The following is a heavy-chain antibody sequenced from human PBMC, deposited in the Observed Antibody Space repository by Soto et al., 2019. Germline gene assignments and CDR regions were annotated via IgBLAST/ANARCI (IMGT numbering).Heavy chain of an antibody. Sequence: QITLKESGPTLAKPPQTLTLTCTFSGFSLSTSGVGVGWIRQPPGKALEWLALIYLDDDKRYTPSLKSRLTITKDNANNPVGLTMTNLYPVDTATYDCAHSQSIPLIRDIIASYFQHWGQGTLVTVSS. CDR3: AHSQSIPLIRDIIASYFQH. CDR1: GFSLSTSGVG. V-gene: IGHV2-5*02. CDR2: IYLDDDK. J-gene: IGHJ1*01. D-gene: IGHD3-10*01.